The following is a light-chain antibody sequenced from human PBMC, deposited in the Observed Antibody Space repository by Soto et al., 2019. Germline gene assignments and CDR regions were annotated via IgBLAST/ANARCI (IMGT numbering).Light chain of an antibody. CDR3: QQLNSYLIT. V-gene: IGKV1-9*01. Sequence: DIQMTQSPSSLSASLGDRVTITCRASQSISSYLNWYQQKPGKAPKLLIYAASTLQSGVPSRFSGSGSGTEFTLTISSLQPEDFATYYCQQLNSYLITFGQGTRLEIK. J-gene: IGKJ5*01. CDR2: AAS. CDR1: QSISSY.